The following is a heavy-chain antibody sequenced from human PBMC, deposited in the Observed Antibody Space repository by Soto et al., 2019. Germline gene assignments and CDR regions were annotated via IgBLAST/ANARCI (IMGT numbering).Heavy chain of an antibody. D-gene: IGHD3-10*01. J-gene: IGHJ6*02. Sequence: SETLSLTCTVSGGSISSYYWSWIRQPAGKGLEWIGRIYTSGSTNYNPSLKSRVTMSVDTSKNQFSLKLSSVTAADTAVYYCARPIGMYYYGSGSYYDYGMDVWGQGTTVTVSS. CDR3: ARPIGMYYYGSGSYYDYGMDV. CDR2: IYTSGST. V-gene: IGHV4-4*07. CDR1: GGSISSYY.